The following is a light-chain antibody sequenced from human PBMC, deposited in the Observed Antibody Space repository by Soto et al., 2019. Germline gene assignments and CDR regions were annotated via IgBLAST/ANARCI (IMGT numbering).Light chain of an antibody. Sequence: QSVLTQPASVSGSPGQSITISCTGTSSDVGNYNLVTWYQRHPGKAPQLMIYEVSKRPSGVSDRFSGSKSGNTASLTISGLQADDEADYYCCPYAGSGTYVFGTGTKVTVL. CDR2: EVS. J-gene: IGLJ1*01. CDR1: SSDVGNYNL. CDR3: CPYAGSGTYV. V-gene: IGLV2-23*02.